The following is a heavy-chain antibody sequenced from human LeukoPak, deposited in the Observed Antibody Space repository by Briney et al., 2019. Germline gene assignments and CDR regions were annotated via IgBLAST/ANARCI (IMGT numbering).Heavy chain of an antibody. V-gene: IGHV3-9*01. D-gene: IGHD2-2*01. CDR1: GFTFDDYA. J-gene: IGHJ4*02. CDR2: ISWNSDTV. Sequence: QLVESGVGLVQPGRSLRLSCAASGFTFDDYAMHWVRQAPGKGLGWVSGISWNSDTVGYADSVKGRFTISRDNAKNSLYLQMSSLRAEDTAVYYCARDIAWGYCSSTSCYGPDYWGQGTLVTVSS. CDR3: ARDIAWGYCSSTSCYGPDY.